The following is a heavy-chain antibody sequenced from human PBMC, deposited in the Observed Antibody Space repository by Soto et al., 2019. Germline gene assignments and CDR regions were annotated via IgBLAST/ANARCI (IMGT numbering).Heavy chain of an antibody. CDR2: INPNSRGT. CDR1: GYTFTDYF. V-gene: IGHV1-2*02. CDR3: ARVTMKAGNWFDP. Sequence: ASVKVSCKASGYTFTDYFIHWVRQAPGQGFEWMGWINPNSRGTNYAQKFQGRVTMTRDTSNSTAYMELRGLRSDDTAVYYCARVTMKAGNWFDPWGQGTLVTVSS. D-gene: IGHD1-1*01. J-gene: IGHJ5*02.